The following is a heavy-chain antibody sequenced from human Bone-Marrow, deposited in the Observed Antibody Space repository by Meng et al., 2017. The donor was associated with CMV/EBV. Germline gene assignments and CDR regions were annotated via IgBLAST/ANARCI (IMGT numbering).Heavy chain of an antibody. J-gene: IGHJ4*02. CDR2: ISSSGSTI. V-gene: IGHV3-48*04. CDR3: ARIGSSSWGMGYDVDY. Sequence: GGSLRLSCAASGFTFSSYSMNWVRQAPGKGLEWVSSISSSGSTIYYADSVKGRFTISRDNAKNSLYLQMNSLRAEDTAVYYCARIGSSSWGMGYDVDYWGQGTLVTVSS. D-gene: IGHD6-13*01. CDR1: GFTFSSYS.